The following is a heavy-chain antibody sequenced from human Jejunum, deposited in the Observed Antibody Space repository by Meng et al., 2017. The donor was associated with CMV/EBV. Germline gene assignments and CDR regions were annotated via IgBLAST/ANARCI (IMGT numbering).Heavy chain of an antibody. Sequence: SAFTFSDYWMHWVRQAPGKGLVWVSRINNDGGTTVYADSVKGRFTISRDNAKNTLSLQMNSLRGEDTAVYYCAREQSSSYAFDIWGQGTVVTVSS. J-gene: IGHJ3*02. V-gene: IGHV3-74*03. CDR2: INNDGGTT. CDR3: AREQSSSYAFDI. CDR1: AFTFSDYW. D-gene: IGHD6-6*01.